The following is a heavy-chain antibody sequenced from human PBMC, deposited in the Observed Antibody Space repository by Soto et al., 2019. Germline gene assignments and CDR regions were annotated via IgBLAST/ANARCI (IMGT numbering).Heavy chain of an antibody. J-gene: IGHJ4*02. D-gene: IGHD2-2*01. CDR1: GYSFTNVW. CDR2: IYPGDSDT. CDR3: ARLGFCSSTKCHDFDY. Sequence: PXESLTISRKGSGYSFTNVWIGLVRQMPGKGLEWMGIIYPGDSDTRYSPSFQGQVTISADKSITTAYLQWSRLKASDTAMYYCARLGFCSSTKCHDFDYWGQGTLVTVSS. V-gene: IGHV5-51*01.